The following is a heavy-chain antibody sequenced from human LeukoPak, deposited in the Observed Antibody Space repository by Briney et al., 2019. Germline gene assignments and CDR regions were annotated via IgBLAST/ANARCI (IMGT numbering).Heavy chain of an antibody. D-gene: IGHD1-26*01. J-gene: IGHJ4*02. Sequence: GGSLRLSCAASGFTFSSYAMHWVRQAPGKGLEHVSAISSNGGSTYYANSVKGRFTISRDNSKNTLYLQMGSLRAEDMAVYYCARDHPSGSYLFDYWGQGTLSPSPQ. CDR3: ARDHPSGSYLFDY. CDR2: ISSNGGST. V-gene: IGHV3-64*01. CDR1: GFTFSSYA.